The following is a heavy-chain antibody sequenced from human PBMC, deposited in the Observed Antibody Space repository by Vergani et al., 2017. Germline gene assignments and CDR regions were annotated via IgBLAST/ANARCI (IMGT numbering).Heavy chain of an antibody. J-gene: IGHJ6*02. Sequence: EVQLVQSGAEVKKPGATLKISCKVSGYTFTDHYMHWVKQAPGKGLEWMGLVDPEDGETIYAEKCKGRVTIAADTSTDTAHLELSSLRSEDTAVYYGATPQTVTTGGMEVWGQGTTVIVSS. CDR3: ATPQTVTTGGMEV. D-gene: IGHD4-17*01. CDR1: GYTFTDHY. V-gene: IGHV1-69-2*01. CDR2: VDPEDGET.